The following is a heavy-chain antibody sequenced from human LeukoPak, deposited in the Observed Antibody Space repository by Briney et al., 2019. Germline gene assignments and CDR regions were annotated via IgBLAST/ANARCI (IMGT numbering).Heavy chain of an antibody. V-gene: IGHV4-31*03. CDR1: GGSISSGGYY. J-gene: IGHJ4*02. CDR3: AREGSLGYSDY. CDR2: IYYSGST. Sequence: SETLSLTCTVSGGSISSGGYYWSWIRQHPGKGLEWIGYIYYSGSTYYNPSLKSRVTISVDTSKNQFSLKLSSVTAADTAVYYCAREGSLGYSDYWGQGTLVTVSS. D-gene: IGHD3-10*01.